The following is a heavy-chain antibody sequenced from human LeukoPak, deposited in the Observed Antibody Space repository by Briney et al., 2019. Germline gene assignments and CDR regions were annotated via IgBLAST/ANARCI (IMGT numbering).Heavy chain of an antibody. D-gene: IGHD3-9*01. J-gene: IGHJ5*02. V-gene: IGHV3-11*04. CDR2: IRSSGNTI. CDR3: ARAENSYFDWFPFDP. Sequence: GGSLRLSCAASGFTFSDYSMSWIRQAPGKGLEWVSYIRSSGNTIYYADSVKGRFTISRDNAKNSLYLQMNSLRAEDTAVYYCARAENSYFDWFPFDPWGQGTLVTVSS. CDR1: GFTFSDYS.